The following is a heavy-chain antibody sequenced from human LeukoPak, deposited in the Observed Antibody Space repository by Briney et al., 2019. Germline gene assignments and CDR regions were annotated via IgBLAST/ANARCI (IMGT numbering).Heavy chain of an antibody. CDR3: ARDRRYFDWNAFDI. V-gene: IGHV4-39*02. Sequence: PSETLSLTCTVSGGSISSSSYYWGWIRQPPGKGLEWIGSIYYSGSTYYNPSLKSRVTISVDTSKNQFSLKLSSVTAADTAVYYCARDRRYFDWNAFDIWGQGTMVTVSS. D-gene: IGHD3-9*01. CDR1: GGSISSSSYY. CDR2: IYYSGST. J-gene: IGHJ3*02.